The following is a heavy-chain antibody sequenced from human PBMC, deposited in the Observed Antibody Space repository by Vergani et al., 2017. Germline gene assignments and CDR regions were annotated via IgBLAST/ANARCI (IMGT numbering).Heavy chain of an antibody. J-gene: IGHJ4*02. V-gene: IGHV4-59*02. CDR2: VSFRGDT. D-gene: IGHD3-10*01. CDR3: ARSRIFYGAGSPEY. Sequence: QVKLLESGPGLVKPSETLSLTCTVSGASVNSYYWSWIRHPPGKGLEWMGYVSFRGDTLYDPSVKGRMTISLNTSNNQFSLYLTSVTAADTAVYYCARSRIFYGAGSPEYWGQGTLGTVSS. CDR1: GASVNSYY.